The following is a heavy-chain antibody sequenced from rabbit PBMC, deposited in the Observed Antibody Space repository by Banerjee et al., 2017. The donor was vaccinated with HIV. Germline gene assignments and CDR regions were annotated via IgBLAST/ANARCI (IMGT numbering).Heavy chain of an antibody. CDR2: INTSSGNT. CDR1: GFSFSSSYW. J-gene: IGHJ3*01. V-gene: IGHV1S45*01. Sequence: QEQLEESGGDLVKPGASLTLTCTASGFSFSSSYWICWVRQAPGKGLEWIGCINTSSGNTVYASWAKGRFTISKTSSTTVTLQMTSLTAADTATYFCARDLAGAIGWNFGLWGQGTLVTVS. D-gene: IGHD4-1*01. CDR3: ARDLAGAIGWNFGL.